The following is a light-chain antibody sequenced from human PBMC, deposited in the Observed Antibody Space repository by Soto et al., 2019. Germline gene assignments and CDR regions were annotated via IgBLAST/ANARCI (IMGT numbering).Light chain of an antibody. CDR2: KAS. CDR3: QQYNSYQYT. CDR1: QSISSW. V-gene: IGKV1-5*03. Sequence: DIQMTQSPSTLSASVGDRVTITCRASQSISSWFAWYQQKPRKAPKLLIYKASSLESGVPSRFSGSGSGTEFTLTISSLQPDDFATYYCQQYNSYQYTFGQGTNLEIK. J-gene: IGKJ2*01.